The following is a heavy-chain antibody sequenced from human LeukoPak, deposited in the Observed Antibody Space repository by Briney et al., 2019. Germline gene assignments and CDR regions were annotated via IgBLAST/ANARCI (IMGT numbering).Heavy chain of an antibody. J-gene: IGHJ6*02. CDR1: GYSFTSYW. CDR2: IYPGDSDT. V-gene: IGHV5-51*01. Sequence: GESLKISCKGSGYSFTSYWIGWVRQMPGKGLEWMGIIYPGDSDTRYSPSFQGQVTISADKSISTAYLQWSSLKASDTAMYYCARHLVVTAPYYYYYGMDVWGQGTTVTVPS. CDR3: ARHLVVTAPYYYYYGMDV. D-gene: IGHD2-21*02.